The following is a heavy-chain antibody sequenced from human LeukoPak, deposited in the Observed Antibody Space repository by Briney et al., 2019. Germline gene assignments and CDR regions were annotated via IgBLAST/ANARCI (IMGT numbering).Heavy chain of an antibody. CDR3: AKGDGDYVFFDY. V-gene: IGHV3-23*01. CDR1: GFTFSSYA. J-gene: IGHJ4*02. CDR2: ISGSGGST. D-gene: IGHD4-17*01. Sequence: GGSLRLSCAASGFTFSSYAMSWVCQAPGKGLEWVSAISGSGGSTYYADSVKGRFTISRDNSKNTLYLQMNSLRAEDTAVYYCAKGDGDYVFFDYWGQGTLVTVSS.